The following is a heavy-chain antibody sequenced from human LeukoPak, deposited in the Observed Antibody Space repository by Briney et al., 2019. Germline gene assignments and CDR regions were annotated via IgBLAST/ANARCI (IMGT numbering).Heavy chain of an antibody. V-gene: IGHV4-39*01. CDR2: IHYSGTT. Sequence: SETLSLTCTVSGGSISSTNYYWGWIRQPPGKGLEWIGGIHYSGTTYYNPSLKSRVTISVDTSKDQFSLKLSSVAAADTAVYYCASLVVPMGGFENWGQGTLVTVSS. D-gene: IGHD2-15*01. J-gene: IGHJ4*02. CDR3: ASLVVPMGGFEN. CDR1: GGSISSTNYY.